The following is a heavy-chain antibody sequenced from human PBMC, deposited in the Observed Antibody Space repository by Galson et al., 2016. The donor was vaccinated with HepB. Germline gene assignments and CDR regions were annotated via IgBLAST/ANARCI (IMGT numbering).Heavy chain of an antibody. CDR1: GGSVNSGRDY. CDR3: AKGFWNGFFDRFDL. D-gene: IGHD1-1*01. J-gene: IGHJ4*02. Sequence: ETLSLTCTVSGGSVNSGRDYWGWIRQPPGKGLEWIGSIYYTGSTYRHPSLKSRITMSVDTSNNHFSLRLSSVTAADTAVYYCAKGFWNGFFDRFDLWGQGTLVTVSS. V-gene: IGHV4-39*02. CDR2: IYYTGST.